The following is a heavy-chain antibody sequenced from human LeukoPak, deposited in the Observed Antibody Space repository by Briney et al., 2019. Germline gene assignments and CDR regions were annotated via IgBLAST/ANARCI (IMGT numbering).Heavy chain of an antibody. CDR1: GGSISSYY. J-gene: IGHJ4*02. D-gene: IGHD6-13*01. CDR2: IYYSGST. Sequence: SEALSLTCTVSGGSISSYYWSWIRQPPGKGLEWIGYIYYSGSTNYNPSLKSRVTISVDTSKNQFSLKLSSVTAADTAVYYCARAAAAGVDYWGQGTLVTVSS. CDR3: ARAAAAGVDY. V-gene: IGHV4-59*01.